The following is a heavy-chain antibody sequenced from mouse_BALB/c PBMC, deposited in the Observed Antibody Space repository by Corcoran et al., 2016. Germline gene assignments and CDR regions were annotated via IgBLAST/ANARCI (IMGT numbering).Heavy chain of an antibody. J-gene: IGHJ4*01. CDR1: GYTFTNSG. CDR3: AREPYAMED. CDR2: INTYTGEP. V-gene: IGHV9-3-1*01. Sequence: QIQLVQSGPELKKPGESVKISCKASGYTFTNSGRNWVKQAPGKGLKWMGWINTYTGEPTYADDFKGRFAFSLETSASTAYLKINNLKNEDTATYVCAREPYAMEDWGKGTSVTVSA.